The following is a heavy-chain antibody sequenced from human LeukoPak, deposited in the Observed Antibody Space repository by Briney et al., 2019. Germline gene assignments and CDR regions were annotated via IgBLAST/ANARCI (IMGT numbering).Heavy chain of an antibody. Sequence: GGSLRLSCVASGFTFSTYSMNWVRQAPGKGLEWVSYISFSTSTIYYADSVKGRFTISRDNAKNALYLQMNSLRAEDTAVYYCAKVHLQFAFDYWGQGTLVTVSS. J-gene: IGHJ4*02. CDR1: GFTFSTYS. D-gene: IGHD3-16*01. V-gene: IGHV3-48*01. CDR2: ISFSTSTI. CDR3: AKVHLQFAFDY.